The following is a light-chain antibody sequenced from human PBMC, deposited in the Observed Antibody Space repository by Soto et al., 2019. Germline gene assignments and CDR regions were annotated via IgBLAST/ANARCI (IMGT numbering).Light chain of an antibody. J-gene: IGLJ1*01. V-gene: IGLV2-8*01. CDR3: SSYVGSNNLYV. Sequence: QSALTQPPSASGSPGQSVTISCTGTSSDVGGYNYVSWYQQHPGKAPKLMIYEVSKRPSGVPDRFSGSKSGDTASLTVSGLQAEDEADYYCSSYVGSNNLYVFGPGTKLTVL. CDR1: SSDVGGYNY. CDR2: EVS.